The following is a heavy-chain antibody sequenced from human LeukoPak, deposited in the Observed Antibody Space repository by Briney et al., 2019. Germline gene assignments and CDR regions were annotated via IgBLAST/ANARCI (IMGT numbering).Heavy chain of an antibody. Sequence: SETLSLTCAVYGGSFSGYYWGWIRQPPGKGLEWIGSIYYSGSTYYNPSLKSRVTISVDTSKNQFSLKLSSVTAADTAVYYCASQFQYYDILTGYYGLNWFDPWGQGTLVTVSS. D-gene: IGHD3-9*01. CDR1: GGSFSGYY. CDR3: ASQFQYYDILTGYYGLNWFDP. J-gene: IGHJ5*02. V-gene: IGHV4-39*01. CDR2: IYYSGST.